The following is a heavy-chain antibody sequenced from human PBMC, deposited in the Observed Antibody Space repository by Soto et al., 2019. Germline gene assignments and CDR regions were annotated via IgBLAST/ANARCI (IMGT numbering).Heavy chain of an antibody. CDR3: ASRGEEAVVDDYGRDV. CDR2: ISAYTGNT. V-gene: IGHV1-18*01. J-gene: IGHJ6*02. Sequence: QVQLVQSGAEVKKPGASVKVSCKASGYSFTSYGISWVRQAPGQGLEWMGWISAYTGNTKYAQKLQGRVTMTTDTSRSTGYMELRSLRSDDTAVYYCASRGEEAVVDDYGRDVWGQGTTVTVSS. D-gene: IGHD3-22*01. CDR1: GYSFTSYG.